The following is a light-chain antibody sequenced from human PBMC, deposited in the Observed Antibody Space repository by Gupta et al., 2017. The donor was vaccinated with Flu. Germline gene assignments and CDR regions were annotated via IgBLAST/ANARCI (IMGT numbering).Light chain of an antibody. CDR3: QTWGAGFPV. CDR2: VNRDGSY. Sequence: SGHSSYAVAWHQQKPGKGPRYLMKVNRDGSYTRGDGIPHRFSGSSSGSERHFTISSLQSDDEADYYCQTWGAGFPVFGGGTKLTVL. CDR1: SGHSSYA. J-gene: IGLJ3*02. V-gene: IGLV4-69*02.